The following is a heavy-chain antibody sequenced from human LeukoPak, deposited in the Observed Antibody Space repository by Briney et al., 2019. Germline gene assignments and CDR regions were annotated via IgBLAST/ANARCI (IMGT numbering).Heavy chain of an antibody. Sequence: ASVKVSCKASGYTFAGYFLHWVRRAPGQGFEWMGWINPNSGGTYYTQRFQGRVTMTRDTSISTAYMELSSLRSDDTAVYYCARAQSLTAPAGTFANSWGQGTLVTVSS. CDR2: INPNSGGT. D-gene: IGHD6-13*01. V-gene: IGHV1-2*02. CDR1: GYTFAGYF. J-gene: IGHJ4*02. CDR3: ARAQSLTAPAGTFANS.